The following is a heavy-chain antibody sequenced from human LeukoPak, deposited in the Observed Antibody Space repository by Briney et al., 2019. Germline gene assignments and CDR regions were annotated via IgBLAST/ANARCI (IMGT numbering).Heavy chain of an antibody. J-gene: IGHJ4*02. D-gene: IGHD4-17*01. CDR3: ARDSHYGDFFDY. Sequence: SETLSLTCTVSGGSISSYYWSWIRQPAGNGLEWIGRIYTSGSTNYNPSLKSRVTMSVDTSKNQFSLKLSSVTAADTAVYYCARDSHYGDFFDYWGQGTLVTVSS. V-gene: IGHV4-4*07. CDR2: IYTSGST. CDR1: GGSISSYY.